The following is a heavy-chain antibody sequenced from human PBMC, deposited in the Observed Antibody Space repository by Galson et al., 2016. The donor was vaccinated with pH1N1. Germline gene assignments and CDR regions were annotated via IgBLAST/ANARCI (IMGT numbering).Heavy chain of an antibody. CDR2: IYSGGST. J-gene: IGHJ6*02. V-gene: IGHV3-66*04. Sequence: SLRLSCAASGFTVSSHYMSWLRQAPGKGLDWVSFIYSGGSTKYADSVKGRFTLSRDDSKNTVFLQMNSLRAEDTAVYYCARHSTTADYFGMDVWGQGTTVTVSS. D-gene: IGHD1-14*01. CDR1: GFTVSSHY. CDR3: ARHSTTADYFGMDV.